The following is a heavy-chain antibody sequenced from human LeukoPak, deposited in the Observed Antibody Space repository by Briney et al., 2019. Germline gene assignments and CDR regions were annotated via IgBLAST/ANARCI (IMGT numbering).Heavy chain of an antibody. V-gene: IGHV3-15*01. CDR2: IKSKTDSGTT. D-gene: IGHD4-23*01. CDR1: GFTFSNAW. Sequence: GGSLRLSCAASGFTFSNAWVSWVRQAPGKGLEWVGRIKSKTDSGTTDYAAPVKGRFTISRDDSKNTLYLQMNSLKTEDTAVYYCTTLYGGNEYWGQGTLVTVSS. J-gene: IGHJ4*02. CDR3: TTLYGGNEY.